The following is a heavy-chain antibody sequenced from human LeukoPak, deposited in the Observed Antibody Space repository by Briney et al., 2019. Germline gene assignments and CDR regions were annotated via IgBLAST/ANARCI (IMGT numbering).Heavy chain of an antibody. D-gene: IGHD2-2*01. CDR3: ARGGYQLLWY. CDR1: GFTFSTYW. CDR2: IKQDGSEK. J-gene: IGHJ4*02. Sequence: PGGSLRLSCAASGFTFSTYWMSWVRQAPGTGLEWVASIKQDGSEKSYVDSVKGRFTISRDSAKNSLYLQMNSLRAEDTAVYYCARGGYQLLWYWGQGTLVTVSS. V-gene: IGHV3-7*04.